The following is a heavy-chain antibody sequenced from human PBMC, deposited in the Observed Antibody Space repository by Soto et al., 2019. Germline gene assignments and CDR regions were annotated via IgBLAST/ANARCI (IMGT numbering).Heavy chain of an antibody. V-gene: IGHV3-9*01. D-gene: IGHD3-9*01. Sequence: PGGSLRLSCAASGFTFDDYAMHWVRQAPGKGLEWVSGISWNSGSIGYADSVKGRFTISRDNAKNSLYLQMNSLRAEDTALYYCAKDRDYDILTGYYPQGISIGDAFDIWGQGTMVTVSS. J-gene: IGHJ3*02. CDR2: ISWNSGSI. CDR3: AKDRDYDILTGYYPQGISIGDAFDI. CDR1: GFTFDDYA.